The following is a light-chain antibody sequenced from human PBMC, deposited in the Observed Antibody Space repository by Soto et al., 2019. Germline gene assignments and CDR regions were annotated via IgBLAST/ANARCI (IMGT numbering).Light chain of an antibody. Sequence: DVQMTQSPSSLSASVGARVTLTCRASQGITNYLAWYQQKPGKVPKLLIYGASTLQSGVPSQFSGSGSGTDFTITIDSLQPEDVATSYCQKYNSAHPYSFGKGTKVAIK. J-gene: IGKJ1*01. V-gene: IGKV1-27*01. CDR2: GAS. CDR3: QKYNSAHPYS. CDR1: QGITNY.